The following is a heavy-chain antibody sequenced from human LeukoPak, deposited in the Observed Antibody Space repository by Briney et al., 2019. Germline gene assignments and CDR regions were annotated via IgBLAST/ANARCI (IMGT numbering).Heavy chain of an antibody. CDR3: ARANSGWYVY. CDR2: ISSSSSTI. Sequence: GGSLRLSCAASGFTFSSYSMNWVRQAPGKGLEWVSYISSSSSTIYYADSVKGRFTISRDNAKNSLYLQMNSLRAEDTAVYYCARANSGWYVYWGQGTLVTVSS. CDR1: GFTFSSYS. V-gene: IGHV3-48*01. J-gene: IGHJ4*02. D-gene: IGHD6-19*01.